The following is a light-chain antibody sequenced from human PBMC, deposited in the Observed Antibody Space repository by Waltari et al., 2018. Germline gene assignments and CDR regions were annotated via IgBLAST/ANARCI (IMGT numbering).Light chain of an antibody. Sequence: EIVLTQSPATPSLSPGERATLSCRASQSVTSYLAWYQQKPGQAPRLLIYEASNRATGIPARFSGSGSGTDFTLTISSLEPEDFAVYYCQQRSNWLPLTFGGGTKVEIK. CDR3: QQRSNWLPLT. CDR1: QSVTSY. J-gene: IGKJ4*01. V-gene: IGKV3-11*01. CDR2: EAS.